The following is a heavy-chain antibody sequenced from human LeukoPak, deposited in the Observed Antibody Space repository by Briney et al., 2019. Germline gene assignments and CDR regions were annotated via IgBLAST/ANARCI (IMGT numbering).Heavy chain of an antibody. Sequence: SETLSLTCTVSGGSIRSSSYYWGWIRQPPGKGLEWIGSFSYSGSTCYNPSLKSRVTISVDMSKNEFSLKLSSVTAADTAVYYCARHVYSTSWTYYYYYMDVWGKGTTVTISS. CDR2: FSYSGST. V-gene: IGHV4-39*01. J-gene: IGHJ6*03. D-gene: IGHD6-13*01. CDR3: ARHVYSTSWTYYYYYMDV. CDR1: GGSIRSSSYY.